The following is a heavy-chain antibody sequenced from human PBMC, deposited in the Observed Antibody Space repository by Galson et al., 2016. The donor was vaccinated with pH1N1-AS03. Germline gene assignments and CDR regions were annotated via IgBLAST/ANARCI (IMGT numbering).Heavy chain of an antibody. D-gene: IGHD6-19*01. J-gene: IGHJ4*02. Sequence: SLRLSCAASGFPFSGYSMNWVRQAPGKGLEWVSFISTSGSSIYYADSVKGRFTISRDNAKNSLFLQMNSLRDEDTAVYYCARDGPPQGISVAGSFDFWGQGTLVTVSS. CDR1: GFPFSGYS. CDR3: ARDGPPQGISVAGSFDF. V-gene: IGHV3-21*01. CDR2: ISTSGSSI.